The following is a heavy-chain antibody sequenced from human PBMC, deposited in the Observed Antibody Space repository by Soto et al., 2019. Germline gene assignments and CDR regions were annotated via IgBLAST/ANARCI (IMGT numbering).Heavy chain of an antibody. Sequence: GASVKVSCKASGYTFTSYAMHWVRQAPGQRLEWMGWINAGNGNTKYSQKFQGRVTITRDTSASTAYMELSSLRSEDTAVYYCARDRVDTMVRGVILSYYYYYMDVCGKGTTVTVSS. J-gene: IGHJ6*03. V-gene: IGHV1-3*01. CDR1: GYTFTSYA. D-gene: IGHD3-10*01. CDR2: INAGNGNT. CDR3: ARDRVDTMVRGVILSYYYYYMDV.